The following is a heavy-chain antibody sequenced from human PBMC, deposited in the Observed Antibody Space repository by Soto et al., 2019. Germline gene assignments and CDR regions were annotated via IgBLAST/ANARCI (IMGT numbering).Heavy chain of an antibody. CDR1: GFTFNSYA. CDR3: VKEGYMRSDWYGQFDY. CDR2: ISSYGADT. Sequence: EVQLVESGGTLVQPGGSLRLSCSASGFTFNSYAMHWVRQAPGTGLEFVSAISSYGADTYYADSVKGRFAISRDNSKNTLYLQMSSLRAEDTALYYCVKEGYMRSDWYGQFDYWGQGALVTVSS. V-gene: IGHV3-64D*06. D-gene: IGHD6-19*01. J-gene: IGHJ4*02.